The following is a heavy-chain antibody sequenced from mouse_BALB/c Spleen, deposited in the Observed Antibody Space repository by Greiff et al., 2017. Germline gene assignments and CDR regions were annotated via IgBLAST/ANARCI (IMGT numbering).Heavy chain of an antibody. V-gene: IGHV5-6-3*01. J-gene: IGHJ2*01. CDR3: ARENGNYYFDY. D-gene: IGHD2-1*01. Sequence: EVQGVESGGGLVQPGGSLKLSCAASGFTFSSYGMSWVRQTPDKRLELVATINSNGGSTYYPDSVKGRFTISRDNAKNTLYLQMSSLKSEDTAMYYCARENGNYYFDYWGQGTTLTVSS. CDR2: INSNGGST. CDR1: GFTFSSYG.